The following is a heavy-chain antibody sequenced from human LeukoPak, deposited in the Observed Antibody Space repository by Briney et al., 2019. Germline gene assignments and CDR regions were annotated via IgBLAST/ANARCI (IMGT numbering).Heavy chain of an antibody. Sequence: PGGSLRLSYAASGFTFSSYGMHWVRQAPGKGLEWVAFIRPDGSNKYYADSVKGRFTISRDNSKNTLYLQMNSLRAEDTAVYYCAKAYGSGWYYYFDYWGQGTLVTVSS. J-gene: IGHJ4*02. CDR3: AKAYGSGWYYYFDY. V-gene: IGHV3-30*02. CDR1: GFTFSSYG. D-gene: IGHD6-19*01. CDR2: IRPDGSNK.